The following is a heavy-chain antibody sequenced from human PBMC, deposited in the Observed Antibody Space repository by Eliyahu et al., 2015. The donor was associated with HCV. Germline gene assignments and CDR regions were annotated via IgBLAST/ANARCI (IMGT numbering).Heavy chain of an antibody. CDR3: AKGGLLSLISYFDY. V-gene: IGHV3-23*01. J-gene: IGHJ4*02. D-gene: IGHD1-26*01. Sequence: EVQLLESGGGLVQPGGSLRLSCAAXGFTFSSYAMSWVRQAPGKGLGWVSAISGSGGSTYYADSVKGRFTISRDNSKNTLYLQMNSLRAEDTAVYYCAKGGLLSLISYFDYWGQGTLVTVSS. CDR1: GFTFSSYA. CDR2: ISGSGGST.